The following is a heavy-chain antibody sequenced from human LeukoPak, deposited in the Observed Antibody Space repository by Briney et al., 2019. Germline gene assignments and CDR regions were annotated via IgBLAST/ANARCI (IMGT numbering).Heavy chain of an antibody. CDR3: ARGGPFPSGSSSREYYLDY. Sequence: EASVKVSCKASVYTFTSYDINWVRQATGQGLEWMGWRSIYNGNTDYKLQGRVTMTTDTSTSTAYMEVRSLRSDDTAVYYCARGGPFPSGSSSREYYLDYWGQGTLVTVSS. J-gene: IGHJ4*02. D-gene: IGHD6-6*01. CDR1: VYTFTSYD. CDR2: RSIYNGNT. V-gene: IGHV1-18*01.